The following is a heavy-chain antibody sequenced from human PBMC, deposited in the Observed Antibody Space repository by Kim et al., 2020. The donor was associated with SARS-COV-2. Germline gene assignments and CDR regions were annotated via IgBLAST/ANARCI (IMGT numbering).Heavy chain of an antibody. Sequence: GASLRLSCAASGFTFSSYAMHWVRQAPGKGLEWVAVISYDGSNKYYADSVKGRFTISRDNSKNTLYLQMNSLRAEDTAVYYCASPQGQYGSGSYYKSSFDYWGQGTLVTVSS. CDR3: ASPQGQYGSGSYYKSSFDY. J-gene: IGHJ4*02. D-gene: IGHD3-10*01. V-gene: IGHV3-30*04. CDR1: GFTFSSYA. CDR2: ISYDGSNK.